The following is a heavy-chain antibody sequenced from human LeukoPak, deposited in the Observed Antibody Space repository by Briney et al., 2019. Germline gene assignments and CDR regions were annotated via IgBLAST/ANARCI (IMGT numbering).Heavy chain of an antibody. Sequence: GSLRLSCAASGFTFSSYSMNWVRQAPGKGLELVSSISSSSNYIYYADSVKGRFTISRDNAKNSLYLQMNSLRAEDTAVYYCTRGVTSTDYYDSSGYLHWGQGILVTVSS. D-gene: IGHD3-22*01. CDR2: ISSSSNYI. CDR3: TRGVTSTDYYDSSGYLH. J-gene: IGHJ4*02. CDR1: GFTFSSYS. V-gene: IGHV3-21*01.